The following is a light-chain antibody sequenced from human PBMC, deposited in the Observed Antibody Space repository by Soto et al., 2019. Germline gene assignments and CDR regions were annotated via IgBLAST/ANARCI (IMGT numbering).Light chain of an antibody. J-gene: IGKJ4*01. CDR2: SAS. V-gene: IGKV3-15*01. CDR3: QQYNNWPPIT. Sequence: EIVMTQSPPTLSVSPGERATLSCTASRSISTNVAWYQHKSGQAPRLLIYSASTRATGIPTRFSGSGSGTEFTLTISSLQSEDFAIYYCQQYNNWPPITFGGGTKVDI. CDR1: RSISTN.